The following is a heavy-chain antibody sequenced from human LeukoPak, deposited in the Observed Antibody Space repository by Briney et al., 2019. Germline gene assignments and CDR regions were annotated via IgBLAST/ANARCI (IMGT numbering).Heavy chain of an antibody. CDR2: IYSGGST. CDR1: GFTVSGNY. J-gene: IGHJ6*02. V-gene: IGHV3-53*01. CDR3: ARDRKPTPLYYGMDV. Sequence: GGSLRLSCAASGFTVSGNYMSWVRQAPGKGLEWVSVIYSGGSTYYADSVKGRFTISRDNSKNTLYLQMNSLRAEDTAVYYCARDRKPTPLYYGMDVWGQGTTVTVSS.